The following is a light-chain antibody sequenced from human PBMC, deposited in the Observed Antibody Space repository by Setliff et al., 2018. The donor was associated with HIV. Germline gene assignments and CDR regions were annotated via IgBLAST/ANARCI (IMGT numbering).Light chain of an antibody. Sequence: GQSITIACTGTSSDVGGQNYGSCYQQHPGKPPKLIIYGLSYRPSGVSNRFSGSKSGDTASLTISGLQAEDESEYHCSSYTTSNTVPHVFGTGTKVT. CDR1: SSDVGGQNY. CDR3: SSYTTSNTVPHV. V-gene: IGLV2-14*01. J-gene: IGLJ1*01. CDR2: GLS.